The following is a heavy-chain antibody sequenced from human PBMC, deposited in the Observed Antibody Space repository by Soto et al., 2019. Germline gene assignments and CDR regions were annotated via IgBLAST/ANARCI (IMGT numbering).Heavy chain of an antibody. Sequence: GGSLRLSCATAGFILSDCAMNWVRQDQGKGLEWVSYISSSSSVIDYADSVKGRFTVSRDNARNSLYLQMNSLRAEDTAVYYCARDLSWGSNWYYYMDVWGKGTTVTVSS. V-gene: IGHV3-48*01. J-gene: IGHJ6*03. CDR1: GFILSDCA. CDR3: ARDLSWGSNWYYYMDV. D-gene: IGHD7-27*01. CDR2: ISSSSSVI.